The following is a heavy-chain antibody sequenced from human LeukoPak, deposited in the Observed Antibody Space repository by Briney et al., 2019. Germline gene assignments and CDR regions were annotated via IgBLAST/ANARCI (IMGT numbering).Heavy chain of an antibody. CDR1: GFPFSRYS. V-gene: IGHV3-30*04. CDR3: ARAGGHYNWNFGDAIDI. D-gene: IGHD1-20*01. Sequence: GGSLRLSCAASGFPFSRYSMNWVRQAPGKGLEWVAVISYDGSNEYYAGSVKGRFTISRDSSKNTLYLQMNSLRAEDTAVYYCARAGGHYNWNFGDAIDIWGQGTMVTVSS. CDR2: ISYDGSNE. J-gene: IGHJ3*02.